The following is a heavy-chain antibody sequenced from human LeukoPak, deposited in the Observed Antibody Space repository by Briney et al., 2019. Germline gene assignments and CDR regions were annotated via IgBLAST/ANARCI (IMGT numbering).Heavy chain of an antibody. V-gene: IGHV3-30*02. CDR3: IVLAVTATLGFDY. J-gene: IGHJ4*02. CDR1: GLTFSSYS. D-gene: IGHD6-19*01. CDR2: IRYDGSTK. Sequence: GGSLRLSCVASGLTFSSYSMNWVRQAPGKGLEWVAFIRYDGSTKYYADSVKGRFTISRDNAKNSLYLQMNSLRAEDTAVYYCIVLAVTATLGFDYWGQGTLVTVSS.